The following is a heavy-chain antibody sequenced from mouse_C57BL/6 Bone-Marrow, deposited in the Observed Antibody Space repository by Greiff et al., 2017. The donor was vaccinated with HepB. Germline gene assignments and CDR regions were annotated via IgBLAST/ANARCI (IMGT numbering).Heavy chain of an antibody. CDR2: ISYSGST. CDR3: ARSNLAWFAY. V-gene: IGHV3-1*01. CDR1: GYSITSGYD. D-gene: IGHD2-5*01. J-gene: IGHJ3*01. Sequence: EVMLVESGPGMVKPSQSLSLTCTVTGYSITSGYDWHWIRHFPGNKLEWMGYISYSGSTNYNPSLKSRISITHDTSKNHFFLKLNSVTTEDTATYYCARSNLAWFAYWGQGTLVTVSA.